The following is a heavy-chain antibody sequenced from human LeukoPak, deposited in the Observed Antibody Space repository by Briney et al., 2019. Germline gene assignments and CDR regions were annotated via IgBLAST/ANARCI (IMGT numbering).Heavy chain of an antibody. CDR1: GFIFSNFV. D-gene: IGHD5-12*01. V-gene: IGHV3-23*01. Sequence: GGSLRLSCVASGFIFSNFVMNWVRQAPGKGLECVSSISDSGSNTYYADSVKGRFTTSRDNSKNTLYLQMNSLRAEDTAIYYCANEYSKGDVWGQGTTVTVSS. CDR3: ANEYSKGDV. CDR2: ISDSGSNT. J-gene: IGHJ3*01.